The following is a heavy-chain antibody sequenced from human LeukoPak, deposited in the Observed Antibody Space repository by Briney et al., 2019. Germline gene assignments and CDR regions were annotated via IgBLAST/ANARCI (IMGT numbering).Heavy chain of an antibody. V-gene: IGHV3-21*01. CDR1: GFTFSSYS. J-gene: IGHJ4*02. CDR2: ISSSSSHI. D-gene: IGHD4-17*01. Sequence: GGSLRLSCTASGFTFSSYSMNWVRQAPGKGLEWVSSISSSSSHIYYADSVKGRFTSSRDNAKNSVFLQMNSLRAEDTALYYCARGLRSVDYWGQGTLVTVSS. CDR3: ARGLRSVDY.